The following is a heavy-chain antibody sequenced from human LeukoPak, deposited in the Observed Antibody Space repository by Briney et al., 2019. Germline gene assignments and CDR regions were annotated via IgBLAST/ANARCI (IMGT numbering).Heavy chain of an antibody. V-gene: IGHV3-23*01. CDR2: ISGSGGST. Sequence: PGGSLRLSCAASGFTFSSYAMSLVRQAPGKGLEWVSAISGSGGSTYYADSVKGRFTISRDNSKNTLYLQMNSLRAEDTAVYYCAKDNSLGMSMDVWGQGTTVTVSS. J-gene: IGHJ6*02. D-gene: IGHD3-16*01. CDR3: AKDNSLGMSMDV. CDR1: GFTFSSYA.